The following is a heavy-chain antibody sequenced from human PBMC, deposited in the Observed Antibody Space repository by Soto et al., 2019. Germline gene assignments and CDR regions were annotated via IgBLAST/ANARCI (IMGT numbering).Heavy chain of an antibody. J-gene: IGHJ6*02. Sequence: ASVKVSCKASGYTFTSYAMHWVRQAPGQRLEWMGWINAGNGNTKYSQKFQGRVTITRDTSASTAYMELSSLRSEDTAVYYCARGSTPPLYMEVWGQGTTVTVSS. V-gene: IGHV1-3*01. CDR2: INAGNGNT. CDR1: GYTFTSYA. D-gene: IGHD2-2*01. CDR3: ARGSTPPLYMEV.